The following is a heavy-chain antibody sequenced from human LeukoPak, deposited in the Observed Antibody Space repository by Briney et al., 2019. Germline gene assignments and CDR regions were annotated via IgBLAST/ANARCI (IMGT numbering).Heavy chain of an antibody. Sequence: GGSLRLSCAASGFTVSNYCMSWVRQAPGKGLEWVAYINIDGSEKHYVDSVKGRFTMSRDNAKNSVDLQMNSLRVEDTAVYCCARDWDGSGWSNDYWGLGTLVTVSS. D-gene: IGHD6-19*01. CDR1: GFTVSNYC. CDR2: INIDGSEK. J-gene: IGHJ4*02. CDR3: ARDWDGSGWSNDY. V-gene: IGHV3-7*01.